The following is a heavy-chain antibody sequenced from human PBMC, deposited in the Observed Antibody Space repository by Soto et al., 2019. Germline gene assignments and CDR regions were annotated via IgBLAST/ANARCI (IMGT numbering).Heavy chain of an antibody. Sequence: VQLVESGGGLVQPGGSLRLSCAASGFTFSNYWMHWVRQAPGKGLVWVSRIDSDGSGTTYADSVKGRFTISRDNAKNTLYLQMNSLRAEDTAVYYCARVRSDDYIWGSFPFDYWGQGTVVTVSS. CDR1: GFTFSNYW. J-gene: IGHJ4*01. V-gene: IGHV3-74*01. D-gene: IGHD3-16*01. CDR3: ARVRSDDYIWGSFPFDY. CDR2: IDSDGSGT.